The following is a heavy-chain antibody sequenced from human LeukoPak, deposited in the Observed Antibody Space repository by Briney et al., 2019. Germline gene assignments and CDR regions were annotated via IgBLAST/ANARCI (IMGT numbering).Heavy chain of an antibody. Sequence: SVKVSCKASGGTFSSYAISWVRQAPGQGLEWMGGIIPIFGTANYAQKFQGRVTITRDTSTSTAYMELRSLRSDDTAVYYCARDQDIVVVPAAHNWFDPWGQGTLVTVSS. J-gene: IGHJ5*02. V-gene: IGHV1-69*05. CDR3: ARDQDIVVVPAAHNWFDP. CDR2: IIPIFGTA. D-gene: IGHD2-2*01. CDR1: GGTFSSYA.